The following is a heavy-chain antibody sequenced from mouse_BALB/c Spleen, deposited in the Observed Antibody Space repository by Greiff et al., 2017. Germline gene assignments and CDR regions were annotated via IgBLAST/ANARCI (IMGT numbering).Heavy chain of an antibody. D-gene: IGHD2-4*01. Sequence: GQLQQPGAELVMPGASVKMSCKASGYTFTDYWMHWVKQRPGQGLEWIGAIDTSDSYTSYNQKFKGKATLTVDESSSTAYMQLSSLTSEDSAVYYCARENYDYVMFAYWGQGTLVTVSA. CDR1: GYTFTDYW. J-gene: IGHJ3*01. CDR3: ARENYDYVMFAY. V-gene: IGHV1-69*01. CDR2: IDTSDSYT.